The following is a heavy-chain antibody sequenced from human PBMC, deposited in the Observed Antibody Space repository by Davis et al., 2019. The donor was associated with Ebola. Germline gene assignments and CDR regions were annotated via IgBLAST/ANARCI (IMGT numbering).Heavy chain of an antibody. CDR3: ARAPYYYDSSGYAPDH. D-gene: IGHD3-22*01. V-gene: IGHV1-69*13. J-gene: IGHJ4*02. CDR1: GGTLSRHS. Sequence: SVKVSCKASGGTLSRHSISWVRQAPGQGLEWVGGFIPILGTANYAQKFRGRVTITADESTSTAYMELSILRSEDTAVYYCARAPYYYDSSGYAPDHWGQGTLVTVSS. CDR2: FIPILGTA.